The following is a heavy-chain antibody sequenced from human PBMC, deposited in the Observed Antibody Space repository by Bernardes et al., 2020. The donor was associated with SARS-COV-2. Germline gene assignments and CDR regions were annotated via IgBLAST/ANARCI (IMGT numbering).Heavy chain of an antibody. J-gene: IGHJ6*02. CDR3: AKVQAFFWIHPYNSGMDV. Sequence: GGSLRLSCAASGFTFNNFGMHWVRQAPGRGLEWVAVISYEGSKKYYADSLEGRFTISKDNSKNTVYLQMNNLRSEDTAIYYCAKVQAFFWIHPYNSGMDVWGQGTTVSVSS. CDR2: ISYEGSKK. CDR1: GFTFNNFG. V-gene: IGHV3-30*18. D-gene: IGHD3-3*02.